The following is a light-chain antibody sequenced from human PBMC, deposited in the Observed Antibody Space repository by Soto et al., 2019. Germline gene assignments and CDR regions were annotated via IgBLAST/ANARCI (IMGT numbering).Light chain of an antibody. Sequence: EIVLTQSPGTLSLSPGEGATLSCRASQTVNSNYLAWYQQKPGQAPRLLIYGASSRATGIPDRFSGSGSGTDFALSISRLEPEDFAVYYCQQCGSTPWTFGEGTKVEIK. J-gene: IGKJ1*01. V-gene: IGKV3-20*01. CDR2: GAS. CDR1: QTVNSNY. CDR3: QQCGSTPWT.